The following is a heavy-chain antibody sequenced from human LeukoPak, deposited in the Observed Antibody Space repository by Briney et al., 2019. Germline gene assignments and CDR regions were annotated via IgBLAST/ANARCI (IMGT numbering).Heavy chain of an antibody. V-gene: IGHV4-38-2*02. CDR2: IYHSGST. J-gene: IGHJ4*02. CDR1: GYSISSGYY. CDR3: AREVDCSGTSCYKNTMGY. D-gene: IGHD2-2*02. Sequence: RASETLSLTCTVSGYSISSGYYWGWIRQPPGKGLEWIGSIYHSGSTYYNPSLKSRVTISVDTSKNQFSLKLSSVTAADTAVYYCAREVDCSGTSCYKNTMGYWGQGTLVTVSS.